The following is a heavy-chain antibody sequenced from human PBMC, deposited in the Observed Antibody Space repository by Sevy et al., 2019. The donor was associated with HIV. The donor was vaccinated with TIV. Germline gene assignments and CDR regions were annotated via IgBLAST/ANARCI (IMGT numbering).Heavy chain of an antibody. CDR3: ARSGSTSRYGDY. CDR1: GYTFTTYG. CDR2: ISAYNGNT. Sequence: ASVKVSCKASGYTFTTYGISWVRQAPGQGLEWMGWISAYNGNTNYVQNLQGRVTMTTDTSTSTAYMEVRSLRSDDTAVYYCARSGSTSRYGDYWGQGTLVTVSS. D-gene: IGHD2-2*01. J-gene: IGHJ4*02. V-gene: IGHV1-18*01.